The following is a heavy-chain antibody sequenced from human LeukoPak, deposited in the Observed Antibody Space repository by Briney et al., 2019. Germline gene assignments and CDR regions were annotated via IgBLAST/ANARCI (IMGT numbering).Heavy chain of an antibody. CDR1: GYTFTGYY. Sequence: GASVKVSCKASGYTFTGYYMHWVRQAPGQGLEWMGWINANSGGTNYAQKFQGRVTMTRDTSIGTAYMELSRLRSDDTAVYYCASKWVTYYYNSSAYHYPTDVFDIWGQGTMVTVSS. J-gene: IGHJ3*02. CDR2: INANSGGT. V-gene: IGHV1-2*02. D-gene: IGHD3-22*01. CDR3: ASKWVTYYYNSSAYHYPTDVFDI.